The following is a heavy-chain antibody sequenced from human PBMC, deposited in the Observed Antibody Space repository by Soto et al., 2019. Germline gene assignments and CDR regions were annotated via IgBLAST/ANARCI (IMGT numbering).Heavy chain of an antibody. Sequence: EVQLVESGGGLVQPGGSLRLSCAASGFSLSDYWMNWVRQDPGKGLEWVASIKQDGSDRYYVDSVKGRFTNSRDNAKNSLYLQMSSLRVEDTALYYCARGRGWLHDYWGQGTLVTVSS. CDR1: GFSLSDYW. CDR3: ARGRGWLHDY. V-gene: IGHV3-7*01. CDR2: IKQDGSDR. J-gene: IGHJ4*02. D-gene: IGHD6-19*01.